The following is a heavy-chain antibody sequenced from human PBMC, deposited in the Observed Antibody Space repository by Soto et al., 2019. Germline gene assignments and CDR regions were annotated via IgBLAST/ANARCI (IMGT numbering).Heavy chain of an antibody. CDR1: SESFNDYY. Sequence: PSETLSLTCAVYSESFNDYYWSWIRQPPGKGLEWIGEISQSGRTNYSPSLKSRVTMSVDTSKNQFSLKLKSVTVADTAVYYCARGGRHSDPSGYYRPKRVIDYWSQGTLVTVSS. J-gene: IGHJ4*02. D-gene: IGHD3-22*01. CDR2: ISQSGRT. CDR3: ARGGRHSDPSGYYRPKRVIDY. V-gene: IGHV4-34*01.